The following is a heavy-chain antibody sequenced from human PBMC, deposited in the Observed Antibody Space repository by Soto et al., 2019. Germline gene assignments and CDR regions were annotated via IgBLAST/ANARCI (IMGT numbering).Heavy chain of an antibody. Sequence: QVQLVESGGGVVQPGRSLRLSCAASGFTFSSYAMHWVRQAPGKGLEWVAVISYNGSNKFYADSVKGPFTISRDNSKNRLYLQMNSLRAEDTAVYYCARGFYPICTSGVCYPPHYYGMDVWGQGTTVTVSS. CDR3: ARGFYPICTSGVCYPPHYYGMDV. D-gene: IGHD2-8*01. J-gene: IGHJ6*02. CDR2: ISYNGSNK. V-gene: IGHV3-30-3*01. CDR1: GFTFSSYA.